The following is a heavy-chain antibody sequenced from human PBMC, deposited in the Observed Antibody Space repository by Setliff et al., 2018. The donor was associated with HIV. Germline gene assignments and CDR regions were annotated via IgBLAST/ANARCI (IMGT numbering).Heavy chain of an antibody. Sequence: GESLKISCKVSGYSSTKYWIGWVRQMPGKGLEWMGLIYPGGSYTNYSPSFQGHVTISADKSISTAYLQWSSLRASDTAMYYCARRSCSGGSCYLSDYWGQGTLVTVSS. CDR2: IYPGGSYT. J-gene: IGHJ4*02. V-gene: IGHV5-51*01. CDR1: GYSSTKYW. CDR3: ARRSCSGGSCYLSDY. D-gene: IGHD2-15*01.